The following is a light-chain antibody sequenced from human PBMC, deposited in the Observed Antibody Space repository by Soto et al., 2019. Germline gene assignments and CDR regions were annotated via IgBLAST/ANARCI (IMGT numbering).Light chain of an antibody. J-gene: IGLJ2*01. CDR3: QTWDTDTVV. Sequence: QSVLTQSPSASASLGASVRVTCTLSSGHSSYAIAWHQQKSEKGPRYLMKVDSDGSHTKGDGVPDRFSGSSSGTERYLTISSLQSEDEADYYCQTWDTDTVVFGGGTKVTVL. CDR2: VDSDGSH. V-gene: IGLV4-69*01. CDR1: SGHSSYA.